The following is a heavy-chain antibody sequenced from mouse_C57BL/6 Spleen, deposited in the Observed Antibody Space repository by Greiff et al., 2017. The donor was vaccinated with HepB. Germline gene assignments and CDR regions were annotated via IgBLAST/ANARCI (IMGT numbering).Heavy chain of an antibody. Sequence: QVQLKQPGAELVRPGTSVKLSCKASGYTFTSYWMHWVKQRPGQGLEWIGVIDPSDSYTNYNQKFKGKATLTVDTSSSTAYMQLSSLTSEDSAVYYCARPPDYYGSSYDYWGQGTTLTVSS. J-gene: IGHJ2*01. CDR1: GYTFTSYW. CDR3: ARPPDYYGSSYDY. CDR2: IDPSDSYT. V-gene: IGHV1-59*01. D-gene: IGHD1-1*01.